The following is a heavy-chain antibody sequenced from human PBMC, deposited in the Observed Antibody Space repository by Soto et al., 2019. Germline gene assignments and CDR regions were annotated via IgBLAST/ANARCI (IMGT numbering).Heavy chain of an antibody. V-gene: IGHV3-30*04. CDR1: GFIFSDYV. Sequence: QVQLVQSGGGVVQPGTSLRLSCAASGFIFSDYVMYWFRQTPGKGREWMAVISYDGTNKHYANSVKGRFFISSDNSTNTLYVQMSSLRPEDSDTYYWAGDNTGLYPRACNVWGRGKLVAVSS. CDR3: AGDNTGLYPRACNV. CDR2: ISYDGTNK. D-gene: IGHD2-8*02. J-gene: IGHJ3*01.